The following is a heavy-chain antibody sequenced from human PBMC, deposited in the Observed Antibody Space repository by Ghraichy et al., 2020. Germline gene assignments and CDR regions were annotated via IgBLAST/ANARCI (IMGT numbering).Heavy chain of an antibody. D-gene: IGHD4/OR15-4a*01. CDR1: GGSTSGNY. Sequence: SQTLSLTCAVSGGSTSGNYWTCILPPPFPLLSSLPYIYYSRSTNLNNSNPSLTSRVTISVAPSTHHFSLKLTSVTAADTAMYYCARASMVDLVSYWYFALWGRGTLVTVSS. J-gene: IGHJ2*01. CDR3: ARASMVDLVSYWYFAL. V-gene: IGHV4-59*01. CDR2: IYYSRST.